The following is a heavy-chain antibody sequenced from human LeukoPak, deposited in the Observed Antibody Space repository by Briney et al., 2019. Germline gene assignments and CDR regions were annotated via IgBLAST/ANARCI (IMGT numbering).Heavy chain of an antibody. Sequence: PSETLSLTCTVSGGSLSSYYWSWIRQPPGKGLEWIGYIYASGSTNYNPSLKSRVTISVDTSKNQFSLRLSSVTAADTAMYYCARHLVRRVPDYWGQGTLVNVSS. J-gene: IGHJ4*02. D-gene: IGHD3-10*01. V-gene: IGHV4-59*08. CDR2: IYASGST. CDR3: ARHLVRRVPDY. CDR1: GGSLSSYY.